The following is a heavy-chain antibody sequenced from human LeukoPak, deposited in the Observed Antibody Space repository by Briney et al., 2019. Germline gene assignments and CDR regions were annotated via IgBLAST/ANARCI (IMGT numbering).Heavy chain of an antibody. D-gene: IGHD3-3*01. Sequence: ASVKVSCKASGYTFTSYGISWVRQAPGQGLEWMGWISAYNGNTNYAQKLQGRVTMTTDTSTSTAYMELRSLRSDDTAVYYCARVHNYDFWGGYYTSDYWGQGTLVTVSS. J-gene: IGHJ4*02. CDR1: GYTFTSYG. CDR3: ARVHNYDFWGGYYTSDY. V-gene: IGHV1-18*01. CDR2: ISAYNGNT.